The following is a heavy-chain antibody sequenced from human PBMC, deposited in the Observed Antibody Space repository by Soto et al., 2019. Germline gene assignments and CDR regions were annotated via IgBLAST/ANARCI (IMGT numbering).Heavy chain of an antibody. Sequence: QVQLVQSGAEVKKPGSSVKVSCKASGGTFSSYTISWVRQAPGQGLEWMGRIIPILGIANYAQKFQGRVTITADKSTSTAYMELSSLRSEDTAVYYCATCSGGSCMGCFDPWGQGTLVTVSS. CDR1: GGTFSSYT. D-gene: IGHD2-15*01. J-gene: IGHJ5*02. CDR2: IIPILGIA. V-gene: IGHV1-69*02. CDR3: ATCSGGSCMGCFDP.